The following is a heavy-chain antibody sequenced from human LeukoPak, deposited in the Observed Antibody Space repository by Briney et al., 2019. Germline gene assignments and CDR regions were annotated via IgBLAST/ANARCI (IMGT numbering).Heavy chain of an antibody. Sequence: QAGGSLRLSCAASGFTFSGYSMNWVRQAPGKGLEWVSYISSSSSTIYYADSVKGRFTISRDNAKNSLYLQMNSLRAEDTAVYYCARDLAMLAFDIWGQGTMVAVSS. D-gene: IGHD3-10*02. V-gene: IGHV3-48*01. CDR3: ARDLAMLAFDI. CDR1: GFTFSGYS. CDR2: ISSSSSTI. J-gene: IGHJ3*02.